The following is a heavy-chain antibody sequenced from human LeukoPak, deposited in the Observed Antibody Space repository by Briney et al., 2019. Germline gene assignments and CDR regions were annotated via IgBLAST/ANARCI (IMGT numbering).Heavy chain of an antibody. CDR1: GGTFSSYA. Sequence: ASVKVSCKASGGTFSSYAISWVRQAPGQGLEWMGGIIPIFGTANYAQKFQGRVTITADESTSTAYMELSSLRSEDTAVYYCASHQYSSRGGGAFDIWGQGTMVTVSS. CDR3: ASHQYSSRGGGAFDI. D-gene: IGHD6-13*01. V-gene: IGHV1-69*13. J-gene: IGHJ3*02. CDR2: IIPIFGTA.